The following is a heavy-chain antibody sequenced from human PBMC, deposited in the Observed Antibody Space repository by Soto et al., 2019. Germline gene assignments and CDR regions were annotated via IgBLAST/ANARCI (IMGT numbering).Heavy chain of an antibody. CDR1: GFTFSSYA. V-gene: IGHV3-23*01. CDR3: AKDPNYYGSDTTIGGI. D-gene: IGHD3-10*01. CDR2: ISGSGGST. J-gene: IGHJ3*02. Sequence: GGSLRLSCAASGFTFSSYAMSWVRQAPGKGLEWVSAISGSGGSTYYADSVKGRFTISRDNSKNTLYLQMNSLRAEDTAVYYCAKDPNYYGSDTTIGGIWGQGTMVTVSS.